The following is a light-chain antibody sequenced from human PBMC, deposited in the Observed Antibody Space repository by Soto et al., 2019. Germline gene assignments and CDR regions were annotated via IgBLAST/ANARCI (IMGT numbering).Light chain of an antibody. V-gene: IGKV3-20*01. CDR3: QQYGSSPP. Sequence: EIVLTQSPGTLSLSPGERATLSCSARQSVSSSYLAWYQQKPGQAPRLLIYGASSRATGIPDRFSGSGSGTDFTLTISRLEPEDFAVYYCQQYGSSPPFGPGTLGDIK. CDR1: QSVSSSY. J-gene: IGKJ3*01. CDR2: GAS.